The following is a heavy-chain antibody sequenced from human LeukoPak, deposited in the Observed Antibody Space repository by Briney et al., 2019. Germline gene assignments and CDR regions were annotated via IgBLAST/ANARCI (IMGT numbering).Heavy chain of an antibody. Sequence: PSETLSLTCAVYGGSFSGYDWSWIRQPPGKGLEWIGEINHSGSTNYNPSLKSRVTISVDTSKNQFSLKLSSVTAADTAVYYCARPHQLPGRLRGREAFDIWGQGTMVTVSS. CDR1: GGSFSGYD. J-gene: IGHJ3*02. CDR2: INHSGST. D-gene: IGHD5-24*01. CDR3: ARPHQLPGRLRGREAFDI. V-gene: IGHV4-34*01.